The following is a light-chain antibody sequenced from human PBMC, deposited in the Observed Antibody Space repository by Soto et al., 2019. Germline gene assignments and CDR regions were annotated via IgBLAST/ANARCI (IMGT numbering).Light chain of an antibody. V-gene: IGKV3-15*01. J-gene: IGKJ4*01. CDR1: QIFTSS. CDR3: QQSSSSPLT. Sequence: EIVMTQSPATLSVSPGERATLSCRASQIFTSSLAWYQQKPGLAPRLLIFGASTRAPGIPARFSGSGSGTEFTLTISSLQSEDFVTYYCQQSSSSPLTFGGGTKVEI. CDR2: GAS.